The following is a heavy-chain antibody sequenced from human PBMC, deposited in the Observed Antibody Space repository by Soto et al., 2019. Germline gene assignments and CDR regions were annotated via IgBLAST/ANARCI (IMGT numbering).Heavy chain of an antibody. Sequence: EVHVLESGGDLVQPGGSLRLSCAASGFTFSTYAMTWVRQAAGKGLEWVSTKSDSSSTYYADSVKGRFTISRDKSKNTLYVEMTRLGADDTAVYYCAKNKGGNYCTRSSCLYSLDYWGQGTLVTVSS. D-gene: IGHD2-2*01. V-gene: IGHV3-23*01. CDR3: AKNKGGNYCTRSSCLYSLDY. CDR2: KSDSSST. CDR1: GFTFSTYA. J-gene: IGHJ4*02.